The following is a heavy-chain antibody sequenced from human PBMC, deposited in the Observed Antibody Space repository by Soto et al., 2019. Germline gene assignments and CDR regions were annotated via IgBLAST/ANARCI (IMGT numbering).Heavy chain of an antibody. CDR2: IKSKTDGGTT. J-gene: IGHJ6*03. CDR3: TTEKGEFCSSTSGGYYYYYRDV. CDR1: GFTFSNAW. V-gene: IGHV3-15*01. Sequence: GGSLRLSCAASGFTFSNAWMSWVRQAPGKGLEWVGRIKSKTDGGTTDYAAPVKGRFTISRDDSKNTLYLQMNSLKTEDTAVYYCTTEKGEFCSSTSGGYYYYYRDVGGKGTTVTVSS. D-gene: IGHD2-2*01.